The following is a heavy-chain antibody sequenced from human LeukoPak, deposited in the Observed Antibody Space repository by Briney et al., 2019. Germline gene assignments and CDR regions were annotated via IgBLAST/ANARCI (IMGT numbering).Heavy chain of an antibody. V-gene: IGHV3-73*01. J-gene: IGHJ4*02. CDR3: TSVEMTTTSGFDY. CDR2: IRSKGNNYAT. CDR1: GFTFSGST. D-gene: IGHD5-24*01. Sequence: LPGGSLRLSCAASGFTFSGSTIRWVRQASGEGLEWVGHIRSKGNNYATAYAASVKGRFTVSRDDSKNTAYLQMNSLKTEDTALYYCTSVEMTTTSGFDYWGRGTLVTVSS.